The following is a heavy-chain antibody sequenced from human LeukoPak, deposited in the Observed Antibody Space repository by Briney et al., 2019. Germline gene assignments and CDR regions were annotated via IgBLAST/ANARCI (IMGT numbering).Heavy chain of an antibody. J-gene: IGHJ3*02. D-gene: IGHD1-26*01. CDR3: AKGPQWELLGTYDAFDI. Sequence: GGSLRLSCAASGFTFSSYGMHWVRQAPGKGLEWVAFIRYDGSNKYYADSVKGRFTISRDNSKNTLYLKMNSLRAEDTAVYYCAKGPQWELLGTYDAFDIWGQGTMVTVSS. CDR2: IRYDGSNK. CDR1: GFTFSSYG. V-gene: IGHV3-30*02.